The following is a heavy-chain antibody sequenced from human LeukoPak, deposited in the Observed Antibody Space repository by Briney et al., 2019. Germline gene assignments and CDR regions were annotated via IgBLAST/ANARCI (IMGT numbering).Heavy chain of an antibody. Sequence: SETLSLTCAVYGGSFSGYYWSWLRQPPGKGLEWIGEINHSGSTNYNPSLKSRVTISVDTSKNQFSLKLSSVTAADTAVYYCARLVRGDYVWGSYRYKGPDYWGQGTLVTVSS. J-gene: IGHJ4*02. D-gene: IGHD3-16*02. CDR3: ARLVRGDYVWGSYRYKGPDY. CDR2: INHSGST. V-gene: IGHV4-34*01. CDR1: GGSFSGYY.